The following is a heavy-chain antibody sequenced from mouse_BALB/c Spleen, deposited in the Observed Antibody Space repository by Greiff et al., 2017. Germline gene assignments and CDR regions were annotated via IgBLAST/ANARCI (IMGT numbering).Heavy chain of an antibody. CDR2: ISSGGST. D-gene: IGHD1-1*01. J-gene: IGHJ4*01. Sequence: EVQRVESGGGLVKPGGSLKLSCAASGFTFSSYAMSWVRQTPEKRLEWVASISSGGSTYYPDSVKGRFTISRDNARNILYLQMSSLRSEDTAMYYCARDDDNYGSRHYYAMDYWGQGTSVTVSS. CDR3: ARDDDNYGSRHYYAMDY. CDR1: GFTFSSYA. V-gene: IGHV5-6-5*01.